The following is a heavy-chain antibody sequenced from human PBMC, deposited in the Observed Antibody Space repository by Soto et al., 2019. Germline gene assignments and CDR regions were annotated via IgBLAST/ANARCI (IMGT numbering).Heavy chain of an antibody. V-gene: IGHV3-74*01. CDR2: IKTDGRST. CDR3: AKREGNTFGLFH. Sequence: EVQLVESGGGLVQPGGSLRLSCAASGFSFSAYWIHWVRQAPEKGLEWVSRIKTDGRSTDYVDSVKGRFTISRDNAKNILYLQMDSLRVEDTAVYYCAKREGNTFGLFHWGQGTLVTVSS. D-gene: IGHD5-18*01. J-gene: IGHJ4*02. CDR1: GFSFSAYW.